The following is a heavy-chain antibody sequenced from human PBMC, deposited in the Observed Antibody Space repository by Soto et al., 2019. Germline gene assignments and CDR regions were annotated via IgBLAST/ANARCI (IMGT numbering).Heavy chain of an antibody. CDR1: GYTFPNYG. V-gene: IGHV1-18*01. J-gene: IGHJ5*02. Sequence: ASVKVSCKTSGYTFPNYGITWVRQAPGQPLEWLGWISLYSDGTNYAQKFQGRVSMTTDTSTTTAYRELRSLRSDDTAVYYCARVVPGAEAWFGPWGQGTLVTVSS. CDR2: ISLYSDGT. D-gene: IGHD2-2*01. CDR3: ARVVPGAEAWFGP.